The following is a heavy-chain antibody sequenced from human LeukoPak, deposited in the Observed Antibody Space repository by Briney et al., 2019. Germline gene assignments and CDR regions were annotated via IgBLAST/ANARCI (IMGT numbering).Heavy chain of an antibody. CDR1: GFTFSSYA. J-gene: IGHJ6*03. Sequence: GGSLRLSCAASGFTFSSYAMTWVRQAPGKGLEWVSGMSGSGGSTYYADSVKGRFIISRDNSKNTLYLQMNSLRAEDTAVYYCAKGYYYDSSGYRLDYYMDVWGXGTTVTVSS. CDR3: AKGYYYDSSGYRLDYYMDV. D-gene: IGHD3-22*01. V-gene: IGHV3-23*01. CDR2: MSGSGGST.